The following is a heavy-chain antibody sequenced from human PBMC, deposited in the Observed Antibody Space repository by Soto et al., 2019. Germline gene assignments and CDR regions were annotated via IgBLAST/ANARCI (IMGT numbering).Heavy chain of an antibody. D-gene: IGHD1-7*01. J-gene: IGHJ5*02. CDR1: GGSISSYY. V-gene: IGHV4-4*07. Sequence: KPSETLSLTCTVSGGSISSYYWSWIRQPAGKGLEWIGRIYTSGSTNYNPSLKSRVTMSVDTSKNQFSLKLSSVTAADTAVYYCARGRARGWNYFGWFDPWGQGTLVTVSS. CDR2: IYTSGST. CDR3: ARGRARGWNYFGWFDP.